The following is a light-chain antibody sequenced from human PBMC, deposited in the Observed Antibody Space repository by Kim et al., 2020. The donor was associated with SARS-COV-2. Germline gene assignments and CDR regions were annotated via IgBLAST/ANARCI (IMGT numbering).Light chain of an antibody. CDR3: QAWDSSTADVV. CDR1: KLGEKY. V-gene: IGLV3-1*01. Sequence: SYELTQPPSVSVSPGQTASITRSGDKLGEKYACWYQQKPGQSPVLVIYQDSKRPSGIPERFSGSNSGNTATLTISGTQAMDEADYYCQAWDSSTADVVFGGGTQLTVL. J-gene: IGLJ2*01. CDR2: QDS.